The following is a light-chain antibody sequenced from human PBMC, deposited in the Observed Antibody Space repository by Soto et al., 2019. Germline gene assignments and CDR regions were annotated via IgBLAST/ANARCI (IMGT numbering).Light chain of an antibody. CDR1: QSVSSF. J-gene: IGKJ4*01. CDR3: QQRSNWPPLS. V-gene: IGKV3-11*01. CDR2: DAS. Sequence: EIVLTQSPATLSLSPGERATLSCRASQSVSSFLAWYQQKHGQAPRILIYDASNRATGIPTRFSGSGSGTDFPLTISSLEPENFAVYYCQQRSNWPPLSFGGGTKVEIK.